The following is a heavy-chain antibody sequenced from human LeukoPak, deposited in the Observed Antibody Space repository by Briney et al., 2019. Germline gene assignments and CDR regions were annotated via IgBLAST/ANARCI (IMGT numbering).Heavy chain of an antibody. Sequence: GGSLRLSCAASGFTFSSYAMHWVRQAPSKGLEWVAVISYDGSNKYYADSVKGRFTISRDNSKNTLYLQMNSLRAEDTAVYYCARDSRDYDFWSGPHSGYYYGMDVWGQGTTVTVSS. CDR1: GFTFSSYA. CDR3: ARDSRDYDFWSGPHSGYYYGMDV. V-gene: IGHV3-30-3*01. J-gene: IGHJ6*02. D-gene: IGHD3-3*01. CDR2: ISYDGSNK.